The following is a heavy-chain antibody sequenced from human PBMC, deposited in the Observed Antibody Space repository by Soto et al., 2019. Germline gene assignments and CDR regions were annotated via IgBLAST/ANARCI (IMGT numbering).Heavy chain of an antibody. V-gene: IGHV2-5*01. CDR3: AHWMAALLDFDY. Sequence: SGPTLVNPTQTLTLTCAFSGFSLTSSGVAVGWVRHPPGKALEWLALIYWNDDARYSPSLRNRFTITKDTSKNQVVLTMTNMDPEDTGTYFCAHWMAALLDFDYWGPGTQVTVSS. J-gene: IGHJ4*02. D-gene: IGHD6-6*01. CDR1: GFSLTSSGVA. CDR2: IYWNDDA.